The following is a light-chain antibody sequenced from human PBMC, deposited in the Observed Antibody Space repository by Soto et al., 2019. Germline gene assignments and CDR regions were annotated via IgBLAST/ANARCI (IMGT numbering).Light chain of an antibody. J-gene: IGKJ1*01. V-gene: IGKV3-15*01. Sequence: EIVMTQSPATLSVSPGERATLSCRASQSVSSNLAWYQQKPGQAPRLLIYGASTRATGIPGSFTGSGSGTKFTLTISSLQSEDFAVYYCQQDDKWPLTFGQGTKVEIK. CDR1: QSVSSN. CDR2: GAS. CDR3: QQDDKWPLT.